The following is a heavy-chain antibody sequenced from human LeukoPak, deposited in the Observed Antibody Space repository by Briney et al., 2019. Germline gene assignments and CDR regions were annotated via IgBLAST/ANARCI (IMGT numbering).Heavy chain of an antibody. D-gene: IGHD3-9*01. V-gene: IGHV5-10-1*01. J-gene: IGHJ4*02. CDR3: ARHREYDILTGYFYFDY. CDR2: IDPSDSYT. Sequence: GESLRISFKGSGYSFTSYWISWVRQMPGKGLEWMGRIDPSDSYTNYSPSFQGHVTISADKSISTAYLQWSSLKASDTAMYYCARHREYDILTGYFYFDYWGQGTLVTVSS. CDR1: GYSFTSYW.